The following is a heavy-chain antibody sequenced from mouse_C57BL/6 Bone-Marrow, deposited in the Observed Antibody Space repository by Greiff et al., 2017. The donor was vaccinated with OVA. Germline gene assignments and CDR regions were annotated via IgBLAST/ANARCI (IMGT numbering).Heavy chain of an antibody. V-gene: IGHV1-54*01. D-gene: IGHD1-1*01. CDR2: INPGSGGT. Sequence: VQLQQSGAELVRPGTSVKVSCKASGYAFTNYLIEWVKQRPGQGLEWIGVINPGSGGTNYNEKVKGKATLTADKSSSTAYMQLSSLTSEDSAIYFCARDYYYGSSYLDYWGQGTTLTVSS. CDR3: ARDYYYGSSYLDY. J-gene: IGHJ2*01. CDR1: GYAFTNYL.